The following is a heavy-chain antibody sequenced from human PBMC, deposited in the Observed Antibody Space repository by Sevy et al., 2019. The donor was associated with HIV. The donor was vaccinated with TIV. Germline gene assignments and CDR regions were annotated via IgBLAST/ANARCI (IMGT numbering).Heavy chain of an antibody. CDR2: IHNSGDTT. CDR3: VKGGSISATGNDAFDI. CDR1: GFTFSNYG. Sequence: GGSLRLSCAASGFTFSNYGMNWVRQAPGKGLEWVSVIHNSGDTTYYADSVKGRFTISRDNSENTLYLQMNSLRADDKAVYYCVKGGSISATGNDAFDIWGQGTMVTVSS. J-gene: IGHJ3*02. D-gene: IGHD6-13*01. V-gene: IGHV3-23*01.